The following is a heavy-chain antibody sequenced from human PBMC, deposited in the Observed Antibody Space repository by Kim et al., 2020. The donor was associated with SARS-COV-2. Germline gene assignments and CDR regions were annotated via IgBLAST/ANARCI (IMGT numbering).Heavy chain of an antibody. D-gene: IGHD3-22*01. J-gene: IGHJ4*02. V-gene: IGHV4-31*02. Sequence: NPSLKSRILISVATSRHQFSLRLSSATAADTAVYYCARGSYYDSSGYYLDYWGQGTLVTVSS. CDR3: ARGSYYDSSGYYLDY.